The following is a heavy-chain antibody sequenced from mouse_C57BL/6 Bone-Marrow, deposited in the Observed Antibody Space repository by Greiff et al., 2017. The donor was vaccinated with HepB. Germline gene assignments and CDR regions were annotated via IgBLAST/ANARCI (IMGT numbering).Heavy chain of an antibody. J-gene: IGHJ1*03. D-gene: IGHD1-1*01. CDR1: GYTFTSYW. CDR3: ARSGTTVPWYFDV. CDR2: IYPGSGST. V-gene: IGHV1-55*01. Sequence: QVQLQQSGAELVKPGASVKMSCKASGYTFTSYWITWVKQRPGQGLEWIGDIYPGSGSTNYNEKFKSKATLTVDTSSSTAYMQLSSLTSEDSAVYYCARSGTTVPWYFDVWGTGTTVTVSS.